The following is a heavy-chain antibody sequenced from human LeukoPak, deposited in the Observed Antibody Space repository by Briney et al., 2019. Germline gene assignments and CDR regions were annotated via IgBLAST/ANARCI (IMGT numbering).Heavy chain of an antibody. V-gene: IGHV3-23*01. CDR1: GFTFSNYV. J-gene: IGHJ4*02. Sequence: PGESLRLSCAASGFTFSNYVMIWVRQAPGKGLQWVSAISGGGVSTYYADSVKGRFTISRDNSKNTLYLQMNSLRAEDTAVYYCAKYYYDSSGYYITPPARAPDYWGQGTLVTVSS. CDR3: AKYYYDSSGYYITPPARAPDY. D-gene: IGHD3-22*01. CDR2: ISGGGVST.